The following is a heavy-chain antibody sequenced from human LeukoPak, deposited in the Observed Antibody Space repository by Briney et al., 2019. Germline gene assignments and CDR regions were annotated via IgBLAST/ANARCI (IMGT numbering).Heavy chain of an antibody. CDR1: GFTFSSYW. CDR2: IKQDGSDK. Sequence: GGSPRLSCAASGFTFSSYWMSWVRQAPGKGLEWVANIKQDGSDKYYVDSVKGRFTIPRDNAKNSLYLQMNSLRAEDTAVYFCARGVVTGIDFYDYWGQGTLVTVSS. D-gene: IGHD1-20*01. V-gene: IGHV3-7*01. CDR3: ARGVVTGIDFYDY. J-gene: IGHJ4*02.